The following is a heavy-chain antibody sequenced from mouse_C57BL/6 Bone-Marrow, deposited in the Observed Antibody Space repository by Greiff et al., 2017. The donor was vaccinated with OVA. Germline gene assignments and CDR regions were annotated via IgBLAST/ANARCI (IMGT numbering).Heavy chain of an antibody. V-gene: IGHV5-17*01. J-gene: IGHJ1*03. CDR2: ISSGSSTI. CDR1: GFTFSDYG. Sequence: DVKLVESGGGLVKPGGSLKLSCAASGFTFSDYGMHWVRQAPEKGLEWVAYISSGSSTIYYADTVKGRFTISRDNAKNTLILQMTSLRSEDTAMYYCARINYWYFDVWGTGTTVTVSS. CDR3: ARINYWYFDV.